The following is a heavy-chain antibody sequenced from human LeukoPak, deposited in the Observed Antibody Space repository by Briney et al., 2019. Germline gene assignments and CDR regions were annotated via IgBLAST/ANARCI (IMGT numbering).Heavy chain of an antibody. J-gene: IGHJ3*02. CDR2: ISFDASSK. D-gene: IGHD4-17*01. CDR1: GFAFSTYA. V-gene: IGHV3-30-3*01. CDR3: VSEGTSVTAKDALDI. Sequence: GGSLRLSCAASGFAFSTYAIHWVRQAPGKGLEWVALISFDASSKYYADSLQGRFTLSRDNSKNTLFLQMNSLRAEDTAVYYCVSEGTSVTAKDALDIWGQGTMVTVSS.